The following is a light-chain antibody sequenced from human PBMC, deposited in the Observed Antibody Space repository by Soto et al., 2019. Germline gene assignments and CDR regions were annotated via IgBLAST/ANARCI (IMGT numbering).Light chain of an antibody. CDR3: CSYAGFSAVV. Sequence: QSVLTQPASVSGSPGQSITISCTGTSRDIGSYNLVSWYQQHPGKAPKLTIYEGNKRPSGVSNRFSVSKSGNTASLTISGLQAEDEGDYFCCSYAGFSAVVFGSGTKVTVL. J-gene: IGLJ1*01. CDR1: SRDIGSYNL. V-gene: IGLV2-23*03. CDR2: EGN.